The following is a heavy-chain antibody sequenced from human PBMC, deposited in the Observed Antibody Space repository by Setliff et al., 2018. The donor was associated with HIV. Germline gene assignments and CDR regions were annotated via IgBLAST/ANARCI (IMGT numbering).Heavy chain of an antibody. D-gene: IGHD3-9*01. Sequence: LSLTCSVLGGSITSRSDYWGWIRQHPGKGLEWIGYIHHSGSYYYNPSLKSRLTISVDTSKNQFSLRLDSVTAADTAVYYCARAPRLTRIFTPLYFDYWGQGALVTVSS. CDR1: GGSITSRSDY. J-gene: IGHJ4*02. CDR3: ARAPRLTRIFTPLYFDY. V-gene: IGHV4-31*03. CDR2: IHHSGSY.